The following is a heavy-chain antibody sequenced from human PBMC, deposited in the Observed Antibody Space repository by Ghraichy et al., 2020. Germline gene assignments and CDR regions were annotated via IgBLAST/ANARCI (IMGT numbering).Heavy chain of an antibody. CDR3: AKCIAAAGPHGMDV. J-gene: IGHJ6*02. D-gene: IGHD6-13*01. Sequence: GESLHISCAASGFTFSSYAMSWVRQAPGKGLEWVSAISGSGGSTYYADSVKGRFTISRDNSKNTLYLQMNSLRAEDTAVYYCAKCIAAAGPHGMDVWGQGTTVTVSS. CDR2: ISGSGGST. V-gene: IGHV3-23*01. CDR1: GFTFSSYA.